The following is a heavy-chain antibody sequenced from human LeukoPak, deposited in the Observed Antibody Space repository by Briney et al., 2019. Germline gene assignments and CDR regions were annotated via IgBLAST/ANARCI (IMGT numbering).Heavy chain of an antibody. V-gene: IGHV1-3*01. J-gene: IGHJ6*02. Sequence: ASVKVSCKASGYTFTSYAMHWVRQAPRQRLEWMGWINAGNGNTKYSQKFQGRVTITRDTSASTAYMELSSLRSEDTAVYYCARAYDFECMDVWGQGTTVTVSS. CDR2: INAGNGNT. CDR3: ARAYDFECMDV. CDR1: GYTFTSYA. D-gene: IGHD3-3*01.